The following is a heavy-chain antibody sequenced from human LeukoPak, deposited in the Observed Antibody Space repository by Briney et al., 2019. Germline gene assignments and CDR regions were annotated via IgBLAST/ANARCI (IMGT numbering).Heavy chain of an antibody. CDR3: ASGIRERGFDY. CDR1: GFTFDDYG. D-gene: IGHD1-1*01. V-gene: IGHV3-21*01. J-gene: IGHJ4*02. CDR2: ISPTGGAI. Sequence: PGGSLRLSCAASGFTFDDYGMSWVRQAPGGGLEWVSSISPTGGAIFYAGSLRGRFTISRDNAKNSLYLQMNSLRAEDTALYFCASGIRERGFDYWGQGTLVTVSS.